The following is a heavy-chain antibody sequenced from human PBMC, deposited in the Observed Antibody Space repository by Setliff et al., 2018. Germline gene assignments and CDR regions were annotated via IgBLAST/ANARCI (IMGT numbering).Heavy chain of an antibody. D-gene: IGHD2-15*01. J-gene: IGHJ2*01. CDR1: GFTFSSYS. CDR2: ISSSSSTI. CDR3: ARDLVEDIVVVVWYFDL. Sequence: GGSLRLSCAASGFTFSSYSMNWVRQAPGKGLEWVSYISSSSSTIYYADSVKGRFTISRDNAKNSLYLQMNSLRAEDTAVYYCARDLVEDIVVVVWYFDLWGRGTLVTVSS. V-gene: IGHV3-48*01.